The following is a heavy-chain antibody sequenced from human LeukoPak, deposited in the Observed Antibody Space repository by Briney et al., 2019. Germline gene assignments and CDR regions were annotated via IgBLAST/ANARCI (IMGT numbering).Heavy chain of an antibody. CDR1: GFTFSSYV. V-gene: IGHV4-39*01. CDR2: IYYSGST. CDR3: ARQRDWGFGSYFDY. J-gene: IGHJ4*02. Sequence: TGGSLRLSCAASGFTFSSYVMSWVRQAPGKGLEWIGSIYYSGSTYYSPSLKSRVTISVDTSKNQFSLNLISVTAADTAVYYCARQRDWGFGSYFDYWGQGTLVTVSS. D-gene: IGHD7-27*01.